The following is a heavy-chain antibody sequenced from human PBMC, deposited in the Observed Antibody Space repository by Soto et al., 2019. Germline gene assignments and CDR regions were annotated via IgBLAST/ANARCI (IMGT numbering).Heavy chain of an antibody. J-gene: IGHJ5*02. CDR2: IYHSGSA. Sequence: QVQLRESGPGLVKPSGTLSLTCAVSGDSISSSNWWSWVRQPPGKGLEWIGEIYHSGSANYNPSLTSRLTMSVDKSNNQFSLNLTSVTAADTAVYYCARARLGTLFRGFNWLGPWGPGTLVTISS. CDR3: ARARLGTLFRGFNWLGP. CDR1: GDSISSSNW. V-gene: IGHV4-4*02. D-gene: IGHD3-10*01.